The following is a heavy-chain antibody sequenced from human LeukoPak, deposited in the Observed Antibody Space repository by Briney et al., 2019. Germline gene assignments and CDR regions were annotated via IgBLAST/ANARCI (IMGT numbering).Heavy chain of an antibody. CDR1: GFTFSSYA. Sequence: GGSLRLSCAASGFTFSSYAMSWVRQAPGKGLEWVSAISGSGGSTYYADSVKGRFTISRDNSNNALYLQMDSLRAEDTAVYYCANWIGSSSRDYWGQGTLVTVSS. J-gene: IGHJ4*02. D-gene: IGHD6-6*01. V-gene: IGHV3-23*01. CDR2: ISGSGGST. CDR3: ANWIGSSSRDY.